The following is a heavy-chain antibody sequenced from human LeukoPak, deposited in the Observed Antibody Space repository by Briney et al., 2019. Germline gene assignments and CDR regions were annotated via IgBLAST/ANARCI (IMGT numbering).Heavy chain of an antibody. Sequence: SETLSLTCTVSGGSISSYYWNWIRQPPGKGLEWIGYIYYSGSTNYNPSLKSRVTISVDTSKNQFSLKLSSVTAADTAVYYCARHRWGGWFDPWGQGTLVTVSS. J-gene: IGHJ5*02. CDR2: IYYSGST. CDR1: GGSISSYY. D-gene: IGHD3-16*01. V-gene: IGHV4-59*01. CDR3: ARHRWGGWFDP.